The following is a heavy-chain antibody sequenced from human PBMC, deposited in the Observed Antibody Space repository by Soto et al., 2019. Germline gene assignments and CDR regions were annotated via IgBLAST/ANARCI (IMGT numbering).Heavy chain of an antibody. CDR1: GFTFSSYA. V-gene: IGHV3-30-3*01. CDR3: ARDETVVVTAILSSAYYGMDV. D-gene: IGHD2-21*02. Sequence: GGSLRLSCAASGFTFSSYAMHWVRQAPGKGLEWVAVISYDGSNKYYADSVKGRFTISRDNSKNTLYLQMNSLRAEDTAVYYCARDETVVVTAILSSAYYGMDVWGQGTTVTVSS. CDR2: ISYDGSNK. J-gene: IGHJ6*02.